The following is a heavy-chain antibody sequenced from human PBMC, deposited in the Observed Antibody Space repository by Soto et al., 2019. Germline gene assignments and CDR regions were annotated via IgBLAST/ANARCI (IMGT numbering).Heavy chain of an antibody. D-gene: IGHD6-13*01. CDR3: ARDRSSSQWGYYDGMDV. V-gene: IGHV3-48*02. CDR1: GFTFSSYS. Sequence: GGSLRLSCAASGFTFSSYSMNWVRQAPGKGLEWVSYISSSSSTIYYADSVKGRFTISRDNAKNSLYLQMNSLRDEDTAVYYCARDRSSSQWGYYDGMDVWGQGTTVAVSS. J-gene: IGHJ6*02. CDR2: ISSSSSTI.